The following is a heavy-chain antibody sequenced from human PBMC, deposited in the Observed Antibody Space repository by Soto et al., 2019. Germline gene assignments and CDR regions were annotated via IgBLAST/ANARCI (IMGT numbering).Heavy chain of an antibody. D-gene: IGHD3-3*01. CDR3: ARGLAEWLLPGKEGNDY. CDR2: INHSGST. V-gene: IGHV4-34*01. Sequence: PSETLSLTCAVYGGSFSGYYWSWIRQPPGKGLEWIGEINHSGSTNYNPSLKSRVTISVDTSKNQFSLKLSSVTAADTAVYYCARGLAEWLLPGKEGNDYWGQGTLVTVSS. J-gene: IGHJ4*02. CDR1: GGSFSGYY.